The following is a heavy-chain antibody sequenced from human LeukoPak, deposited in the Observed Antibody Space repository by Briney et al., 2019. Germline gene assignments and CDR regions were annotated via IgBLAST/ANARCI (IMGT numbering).Heavy chain of an antibody. CDR3: TRGSIAYYYMDV. V-gene: IGHV4-39*07. J-gene: IGHJ6*03. CDR1: GASISSGSNY. CDR2: IYSSGST. Sequence: SETLSLTCSVSGASISSGSNYWGWIRQPPGKTLEWIGSIYSSGSTYYNPSLKSRVTISVDTSKNQFSLKLSSVTAADTAVYYCTRGSIAYYYMDVWGKGTTVTISS. D-gene: IGHD3-22*01.